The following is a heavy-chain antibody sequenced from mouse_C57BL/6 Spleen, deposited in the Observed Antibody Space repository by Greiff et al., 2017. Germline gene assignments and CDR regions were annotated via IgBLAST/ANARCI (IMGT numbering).Heavy chain of an antibody. CDR3: TRGDIYYGSNYAMDY. Sequence: EVMLVESGEGLVKPGGSLKLSCAASGFTFSSYAMSWVRQTPEKRLEWVAYISSGGDYIYYADTVKGRFTISRDNARNTLYLQMSSLKSEDTAMYYCTRGDIYYGSNYAMDYWGQGTSVTVSS. CDR1: GFTFSSYA. V-gene: IGHV5-9-1*02. D-gene: IGHD1-1*01. CDR2: ISSGGDYI. J-gene: IGHJ4*01.